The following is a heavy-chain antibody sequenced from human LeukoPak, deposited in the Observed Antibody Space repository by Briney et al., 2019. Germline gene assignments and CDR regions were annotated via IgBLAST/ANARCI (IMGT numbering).Heavy chain of an antibody. CDR1: GFTFSSYW. Sequence: TGGSLRLSCAASGFTFSSYWMSWVRQAPGKGLEWVANIKQDGSEKYYVDSVKGRFTISRDNAKNSLHLQMNSLRAEDTAVYYCARERTAMVEAPDYWGQGTLVTVSS. D-gene: IGHD5-18*01. CDR3: ARERTAMVEAPDY. J-gene: IGHJ4*02. CDR2: IKQDGSEK. V-gene: IGHV3-7*01.